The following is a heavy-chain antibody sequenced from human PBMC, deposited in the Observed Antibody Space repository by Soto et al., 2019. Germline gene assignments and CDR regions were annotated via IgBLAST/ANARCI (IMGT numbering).Heavy chain of an antibody. V-gene: IGHV5-51*01. Sequence: GESLKISCKGSGYSFTSYRIGWVRQMPGKGLEWMGIIYPGDSDTRYSPSFQGQVTISADKSISTAYLQWSSLKASDTAMYYCARRQLADPSYYYYGMDVWGQGTTVTVSS. D-gene: IGHD6-6*01. CDR2: IYPGDSDT. CDR3: ARRQLADPSYYYYGMDV. CDR1: GYSFTSYR. J-gene: IGHJ6*02.